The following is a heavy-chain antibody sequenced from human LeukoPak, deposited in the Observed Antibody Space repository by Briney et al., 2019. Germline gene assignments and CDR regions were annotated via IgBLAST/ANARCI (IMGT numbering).Heavy chain of an antibody. CDR1: GGSFSGYY. J-gene: IGHJ4*02. CDR3: ARALDY. V-gene: IGHV4-34*01. CDR2: INHSGST. Sequence: SETLSLTCAVYGGSFSGYYWSWIRQPPGKGLEWIGEINHSGSTNYNPSLKSRVTISVDTSKNQFSLKLSSVTAADTAVYYCARALDYWGQGTLVTVSS.